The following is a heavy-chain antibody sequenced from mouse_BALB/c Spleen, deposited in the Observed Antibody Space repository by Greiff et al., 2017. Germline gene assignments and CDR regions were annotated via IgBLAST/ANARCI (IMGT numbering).Heavy chain of an antibody. J-gene: IGHJ2*01. V-gene: IGHV2-9*02. Sequence: QVQLKESGPGLVAPSQSLSITCTVSGFSLTSYGVHWVRQPPGKGLEWLGVIWAGGSTNYNSAHMSRLSISKDNSKSQVFLKMNSLQTDDTAMYYCARGYGNYIYFDYWGQGTTLTVSS. CDR3: ARGYGNYIYFDY. CDR1: GFSLTSYG. D-gene: IGHD2-1*01. CDR2: IWAGGST.